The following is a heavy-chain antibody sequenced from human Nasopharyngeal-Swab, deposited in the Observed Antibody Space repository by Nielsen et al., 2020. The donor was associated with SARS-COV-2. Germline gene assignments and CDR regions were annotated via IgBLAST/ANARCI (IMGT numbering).Heavy chain of an antibody. CDR1: GFTFSDYP. Sequence: LSPTCAASGFTFSDYPMYWLRQAPGQGLEWVAVITYVGRHAAYADSVRGRFTISRDNSNNTLYLQMNSLRADDTAVYYCARDRGYSGYIIDYWGQGTLVTVSS. CDR3: ARDRGYSGYIIDY. V-gene: IGHV3-30*04. CDR2: ITYVGRHA. D-gene: IGHD5-12*01. J-gene: IGHJ4*02.